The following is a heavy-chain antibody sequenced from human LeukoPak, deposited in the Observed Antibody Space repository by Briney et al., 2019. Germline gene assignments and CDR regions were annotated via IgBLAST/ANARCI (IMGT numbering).Heavy chain of an antibody. Sequence: GSLRLSCAASGYTFGDYGMSWIRQPPGKGLEWIGEINHSGSTYYNPSLKSRVTISVDTSKNQFSLKLSSVTAADTAVYYCARDGVVGATRDDYWGQGTLVTVSS. CDR2: INHSGST. D-gene: IGHD1-26*01. CDR1: GYTFGDYG. V-gene: IGHV4-34*01. J-gene: IGHJ4*02. CDR3: ARDGVVGATRDDY.